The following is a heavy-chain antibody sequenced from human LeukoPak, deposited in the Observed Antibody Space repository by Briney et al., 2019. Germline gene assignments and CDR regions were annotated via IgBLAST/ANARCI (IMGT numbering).Heavy chain of an antibody. D-gene: IGHD3-16*02. CDR3: ARAQWRTFGGVIAPFDY. CDR2: ISSSSSYI. Sequence: GGSLRLSCTASRFTFNIYAMHWGRQAAGKGLEWVSSISSSSSYIYYADSVKGRFTISRDNAKNSLCLQMNSLRAEDTAVYYCARAQWRTFGGVIAPFDYWGQGTLVTVSS. V-gene: IGHV3-21*01. CDR1: RFTFNIYA. J-gene: IGHJ4*02.